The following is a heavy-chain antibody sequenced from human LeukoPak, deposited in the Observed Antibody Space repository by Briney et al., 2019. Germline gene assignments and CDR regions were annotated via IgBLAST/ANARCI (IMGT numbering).Heavy chain of an antibody. D-gene: IGHD5-18*01. Sequence: SETLSLTCTASGGSISSSSYYWGWIRQPPGKGLEWIGSIYYSGSTYYNPSLKSRVTISVDTSKNQFSLKLSSVTAADTAVYYCARLRIQLWLEYFDYWGQGTLVTVSS. CDR3: ARLRIQLWLEYFDY. CDR2: IYYSGST. J-gene: IGHJ4*02. CDR1: GGSISSSSYY. V-gene: IGHV4-39*07.